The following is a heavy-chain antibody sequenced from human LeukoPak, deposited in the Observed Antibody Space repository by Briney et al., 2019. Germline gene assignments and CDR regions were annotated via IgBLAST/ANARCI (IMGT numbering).Heavy chain of an antibody. CDR1: GGSISSDY. CDR3: ARVRDRSSYFYDLDY. J-gene: IGHJ4*02. D-gene: IGHD3-22*01. V-gene: IGHV4-59*01. Sequence: SETLSLTCTVSGGSISSDYWSWIRQPPGKGLEWIGCIHYSGSTNYNPSLKSRVTISVDTSKNQFSLKLSSVTAADTAVYYCARVRDRSSYFYDLDYWGQGTLVTVSS. CDR2: IHYSGST.